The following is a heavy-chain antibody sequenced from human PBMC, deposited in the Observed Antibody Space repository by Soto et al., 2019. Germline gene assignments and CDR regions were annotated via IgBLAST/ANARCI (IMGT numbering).Heavy chain of an antibody. V-gene: IGHV1-8*01. CDR1: GYTFTSYD. CDR3: ATRSTSWMSWFGT. D-gene: IGHD2-2*01. CDR2: RNPNSGNT. Sequence: ASVKVSCKGSGYTFTSYDINWVRRATGQGLEGMGWRNPNSGNTGYAQKFQGRVTMTRNTSISTAYMELSSLRSEDTAVYYCATRSTSWMSWFGTWGPGTLVPVSS. J-gene: IGHJ5*02.